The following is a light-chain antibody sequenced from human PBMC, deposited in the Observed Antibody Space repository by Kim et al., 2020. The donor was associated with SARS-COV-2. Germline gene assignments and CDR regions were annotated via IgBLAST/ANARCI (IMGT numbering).Light chain of an antibody. CDR3: GADHGSGSNSDV. Sequence: QLVLTQPPSASASLGASVTLTCTLSSGYSNYKVDWYQQRPGKGPRFVMRVGTGGIVGSKGDGIPDRFSVLGSGLNRYLTIKNIQEEDESDYHCGADHGSGSNSDVFGIGTKVTVL. CDR1: SGYSNYK. V-gene: IGLV9-49*01. CDR2: VGTGGIVG. J-gene: IGLJ1*01.